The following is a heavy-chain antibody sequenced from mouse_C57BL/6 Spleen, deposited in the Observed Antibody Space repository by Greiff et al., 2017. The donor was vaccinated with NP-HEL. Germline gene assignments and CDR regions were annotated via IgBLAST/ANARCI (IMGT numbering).Heavy chain of an antibody. Sequence: VQLQESGPGLVQPSQSLSITCTVSGFSLTSYGVHWVRQSPGKGLEWLGVIWRGGSTDYNAAFMSRLSITKDNSTSQVFFKMNSLQADDTAIYYCAKMVTTVPYAMDYWGQGTSVTVSS. J-gene: IGHJ4*01. CDR3: AKMVTTVPYAMDY. V-gene: IGHV2-5*01. D-gene: IGHD2-2*01. CDR1: GFSLTSYG. CDR2: IWRGGST.